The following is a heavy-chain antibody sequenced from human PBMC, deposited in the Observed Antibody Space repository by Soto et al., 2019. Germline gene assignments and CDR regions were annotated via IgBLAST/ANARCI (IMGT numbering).Heavy chain of an antibody. Sequence: QLQLQESGAGLVKPSQTLSLTCAGSGGAISSGGYSWSWIRQPPGKGLVWIGYIYHSGSTYYNTSLNSRVTISVDRSTNQVSRKLSSVTAADTAVYCCARGMTTVTTFDYWGQGTLVTVSS. CDR3: ARGMTTVTTFDY. J-gene: IGHJ4*02. CDR1: GGAISSGGYS. V-gene: IGHV4-30-2*01. CDR2: IYHSGST. D-gene: IGHD4-17*01.